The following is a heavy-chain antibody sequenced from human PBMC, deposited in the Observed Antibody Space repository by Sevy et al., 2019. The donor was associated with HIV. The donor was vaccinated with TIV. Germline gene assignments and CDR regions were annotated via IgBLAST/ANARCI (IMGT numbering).Heavy chain of an antibody. CDR1: GFTFSSYS. Sequence: GGSLRLSCAASGFTFSSYSMNWVRQAPGKGLEWVSYISSIRSTIYYADSVKGRFTISRDNAKNSLYLQMNSLRAEDTAVYYCARGFFPIAARPGGTTFDYWGQGTLVTVSS. V-gene: IGHV3-48*01. CDR3: ARGFFPIAARPGGTTFDY. CDR2: ISSIRSTI. D-gene: IGHD6-6*01. J-gene: IGHJ4*02.